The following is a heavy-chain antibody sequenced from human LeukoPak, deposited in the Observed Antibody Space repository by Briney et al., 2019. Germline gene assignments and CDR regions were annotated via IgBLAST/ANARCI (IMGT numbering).Heavy chain of an antibody. J-gene: IGHJ4*02. CDR1: GGSISSYY. V-gene: IGHV4-59*01. Sequence: PSETLSLTCTVSGGSISSYYWSWIRQPPGKGLEWIGYIYYSGGTNYNPSLKSRVTISVDTSKNQFSLKLSSATAADTAVYYCARGLASSLGIAVADGEYYFDYWAREPWSPSPQ. CDR3: ARGLASSLGIAVADGEYYFDY. CDR2: IYYSGGT. D-gene: IGHD6-19*01.